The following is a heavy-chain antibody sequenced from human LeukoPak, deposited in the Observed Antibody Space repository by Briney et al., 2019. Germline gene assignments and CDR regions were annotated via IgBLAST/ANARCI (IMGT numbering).Heavy chain of an antibody. CDR1: GGTFSSYA. CDR2: IIPIFCTA. CDR3: ARDVPYDESGYQFDY. J-gene: IGHJ4*02. V-gene: IGHV1-69*05. D-gene: IGHD5-18*01. Sequence: SVKVSCKASGGTFSSYAISWVRQAPGQGLEWMGGIIPIFCTANYAQKFQGRVTMTRDMSTTTVYMELSSLRSEDTAVYYCARDVPYDESGYQFDYWGQGTLVTVSS.